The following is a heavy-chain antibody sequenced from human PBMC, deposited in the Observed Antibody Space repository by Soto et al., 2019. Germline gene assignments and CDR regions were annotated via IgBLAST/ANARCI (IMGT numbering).Heavy chain of an antibody. D-gene: IGHD6-6*01. V-gene: IGHV4-31*03. J-gene: IGHJ5*02. CDR1: GGSISSGGYY. CDR2: IYYSGRT. Sequence: SETLFLTCTVSGGSISSGGYYWSWIRQHPGKGLEWIGYIYYSGRTYYNPSLHSRVSIAVDTTENQFSLKLTSVTAADTSVYYCARGSFSSSSSWFDPWGRGTLVTVSS. CDR3: ARGSFSSSSSWFDP.